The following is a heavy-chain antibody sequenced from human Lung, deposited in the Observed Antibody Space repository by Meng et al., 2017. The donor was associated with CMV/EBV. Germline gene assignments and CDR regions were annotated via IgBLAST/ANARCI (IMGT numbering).Heavy chain of an antibody. D-gene: IGHD6-19*01. CDR3: ASFPPPGKQWLVTDY. J-gene: IGHJ4*02. CDR1: GGSISSSNR. CDR2: IYHSGST. V-gene: IGHV4-4*02. Sequence: QWQLQESGPGLVQPLGTLSLTCAVSGGSISSSNRWSWVRQPPGKGLEWIGEIYHSGSTNYNPSLKSRVTISVDKSKNQFSLKLSSVTAADTAVYYCASFPPPGKQWLVTDYWGQGTLVTVSS.